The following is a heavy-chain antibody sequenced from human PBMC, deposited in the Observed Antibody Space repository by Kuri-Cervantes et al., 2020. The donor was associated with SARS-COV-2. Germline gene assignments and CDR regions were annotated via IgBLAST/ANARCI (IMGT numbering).Heavy chain of an antibody. V-gene: IGHV3-21*01. CDR2: ISSSSSYI. CDR3: ARNIGSGKDIYYYCMDV. J-gene: IGHJ6*03. D-gene: IGHD2-15*01. CDR1: GFAFSSYS. Sequence: GESLKISCAASGFAFSSYSMNWVRQAPGKGLEWVSSISSSSSYIYYADSVKGRFTISRDNAKNSLYLQMNSLRAEDTAVYYCARNIGSGKDIYYYCMDVWGKGTTVTVSS.